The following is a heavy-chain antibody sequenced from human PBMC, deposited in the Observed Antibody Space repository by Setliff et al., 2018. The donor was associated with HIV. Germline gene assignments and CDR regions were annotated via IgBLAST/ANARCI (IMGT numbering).Heavy chain of an antibody. V-gene: IGHV1-69-2*01. Sequence: ASVKVSCKVSGYPFPYFYIQWVQQAPGNGLEWMGLIDPEQGEAVYSEKFQGRIKISADRSSDTVFMELRSLKSEDTAMYYCAWGTQLPIDSWGQGTPVTVSS. CDR1: GYPFPYFY. CDR3: AWGTQLPIDS. J-gene: IGHJ4*02. D-gene: IGHD3-16*01. CDR2: IDPEQGEA.